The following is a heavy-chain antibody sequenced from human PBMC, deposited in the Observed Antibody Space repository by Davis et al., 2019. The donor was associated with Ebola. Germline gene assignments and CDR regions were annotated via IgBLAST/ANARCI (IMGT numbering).Heavy chain of an antibody. J-gene: IGHJ6*02. Sequence: GESLKISCAASGFTFSGSAMHWVRQAPGKGLEWVAVISHDGSNKYYADSVKGRFAISRDNSKNTLYLQMNSLRAEDTAVYYCAKDRYFGVVTDLYYYYYGMDVWGQGTTVTVSS. CDR2: ISHDGSNK. D-gene: IGHD3-3*01. V-gene: IGHV3-30*09. CDR3: AKDRYFGVVTDLYYYYYGMDV. CDR1: GFTFSGSA.